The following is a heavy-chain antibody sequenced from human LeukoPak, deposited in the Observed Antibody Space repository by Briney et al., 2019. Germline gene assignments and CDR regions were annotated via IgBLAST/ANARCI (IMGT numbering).Heavy chain of an antibody. V-gene: IGHV4-34*01. Sequence: SETLSLTCAVYGGSFSGYYWSWIRQPPGKGLEWIGEINHSGSTNYSPSLKSRVTISVDTSKKQFSLKLSSVTAADTAVYYCARDRGYYYDSSGYGKNNWFDPWGQGTLVTVSS. CDR3: ARDRGYYYDSSGYGKNNWFDP. J-gene: IGHJ5*02. CDR2: INHSGST. D-gene: IGHD3-22*01. CDR1: GGSFSGYY.